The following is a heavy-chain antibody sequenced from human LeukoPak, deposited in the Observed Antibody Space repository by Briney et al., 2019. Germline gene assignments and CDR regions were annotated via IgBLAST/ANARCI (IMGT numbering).Heavy chain of an antibody. CDR3: ARLAVRGAPSYFDY. J-gene: IGHJ4*02. CDR2: IYYSGST. D-gene: IGHD3-10*01. CDR1: GGSISSYY. V-gene: IGHV4-59*01. Sequence: PLETLCLTCTVSGGSISSYYWSWIRQPPGKGLEWIGYIYYSGSTNYNPSLKSRVTISVDTSKNQFSLKLSSVTAADTAVYYCARLAVRGAPSYFDYWGEGTMVTVSS.